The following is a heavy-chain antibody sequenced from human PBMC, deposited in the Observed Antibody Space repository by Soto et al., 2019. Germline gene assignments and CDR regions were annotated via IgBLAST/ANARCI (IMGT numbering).Heavy chain of an antibody. D-gene: IGHD4-17*01. CDR2: LDPSDSYT. Sequence: EVQLVQSGAEVKKPGESLRIYCKGSGYSFTSYWISWVRQMPGKGLEWMGRLDPSDSYTNYSPSFQGHVTISADKSISTAYLQWSSMKASDTAMYYCARPPVYGDYWFDPWGQGTLVTVSS. V-gene: IGHV5-10-1*01. CDR1: GYSFTSYW. CDR3: ARPPVYGDYWFDP. J-gene: IGHJ5*02.